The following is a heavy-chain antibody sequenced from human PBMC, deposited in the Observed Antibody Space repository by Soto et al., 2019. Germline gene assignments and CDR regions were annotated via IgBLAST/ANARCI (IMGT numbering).Heavy chain of an antibody. CDR3: ARDWAVVPAAHFDY. CDR1: GFTFSSYG. V-gene: IGHV3-33*01. CDR2: IWYDGSNK. D-gene: IGHD2-2*01. Sequence: QVPLVESGGGVVQPGRSLRLSCAASGFTFSSYGMHWVRQAPGKGLEWVAVIWYDGSNKYYADSVKGRFTISRDNSKNTLYLQMNSLRAEDTAVYYCARDWAVVPAAHFDYWGQGTLVTVSS. J-gene: IGHJ4*02.